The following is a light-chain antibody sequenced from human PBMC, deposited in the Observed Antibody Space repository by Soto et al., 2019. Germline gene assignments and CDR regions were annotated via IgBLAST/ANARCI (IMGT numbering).Light chain of an antibody. V-gene: IGLV6-57*01. Sequence: NFMLTQPHSVSESPGKTVTISCTRSSGSIASNYVQWYQQRPGSSPTTVIYEDKQRPSGVPDRFSGSIDSSSNSASLTISGLKTEDEADYYCQSYDSSTRVFGGGTKLTVL. CDR2: EDK. CDR1: SGSIASNY. J-gene: IGLJ3*02. CDR3: QSYDSSTRV.